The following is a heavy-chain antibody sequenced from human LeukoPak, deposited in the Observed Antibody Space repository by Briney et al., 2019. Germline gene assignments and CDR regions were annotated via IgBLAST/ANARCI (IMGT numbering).Heavy chain of an antibody. CDR3: ARAGYCGGDCYDY. J-gene: IGHJ4*02. CDR1: GGTFTRIA. D-gene: IGHD2-21*01. V-gene: IGHV1-69*05. CDR2: IIPIFETI. Sequence: GASVKVSCKASGGTFTRIAINWARQAPGQGPEWMGRIIPIFETINYAQNFQGRVTITMDESTSTAYMELNNLRSEDTAMYYCARAGYCGGDCYDYWGQGTLVTVSS.